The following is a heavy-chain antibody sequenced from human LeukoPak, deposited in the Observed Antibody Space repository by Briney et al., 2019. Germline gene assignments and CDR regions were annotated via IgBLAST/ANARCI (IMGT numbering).Heavy chain of an antibody. D-gene: IGHD1-26*01. CDR3: ATARYSGSPYYFDY. CDR2: IRYDGSNK. CDR1: GFTFSSYG. V-gene: IGHV3-30*02. Sequence: GGSLRLSCAASGFTFSSYGMHWVRQAPGKGLEWVAFIRYDGSNKYYADFVKGRFTISRDNSKNTLYLQMNSLRAEDTAVYYCATARYSGSPYYFDYWGQGTLVTVSS. J-gene: IGHJ4*02.